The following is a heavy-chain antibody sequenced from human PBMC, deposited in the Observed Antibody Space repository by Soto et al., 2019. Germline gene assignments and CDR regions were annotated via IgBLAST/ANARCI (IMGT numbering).Heavy chain of an antibody. CDR3: ARGSYGDYLDY. CDR2: IIPILGIA. CDR1: GGTFSSYT. V-gene: IGHV1-69*02. J-gene: IGHJ4*02. D-gene: IGHD4-17*01. Sequence: QVQLVQSGAEVKKPGSSVKVSCKASGGTFSSYTISWVRQAPGQGLEWMGRIIPILGIANYAQKFQGRVTITAEKSTSTAYMELSSLRSEDTAVYYCARGSYGDYLDYWGQGTLVTVSS.